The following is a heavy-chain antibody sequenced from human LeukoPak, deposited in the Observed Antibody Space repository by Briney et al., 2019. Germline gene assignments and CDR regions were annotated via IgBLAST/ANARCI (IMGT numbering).Heavy chain of an antibody. CDR3: AKEGTMTTVTFGDFFDN. J-gene: IGHJ4*02. Sequence: PSETLSLTCTVSGGSVSSGSYYWSWIRQPPGKGLVWIGYIYYSGNTNYAPSLKSRVTISVDTSKNQFSLRLSSVTAADTAVYHCAKEGTMTTVTFGDFFDNWGQGTLVTVSS. V-gene: IGHV4-61*01. CDR2: IYYSGNT. CDR1: GGSVSSGSYY. D-gene: IGHD4-17*01.